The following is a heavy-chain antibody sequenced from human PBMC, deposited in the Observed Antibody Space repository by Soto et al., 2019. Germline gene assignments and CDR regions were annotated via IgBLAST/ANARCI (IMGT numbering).Heavy chain of an antibody. V-gene: IGHV1-18*04. CDR3: ARELWRGYSYGRSFHGMDV. D-gene: IGHD5-18*01. J-gene: IGHJ6*02. CDR2: ISAYNCNT. Sequence: VASVKVSCKASGYTFTSYGISWVRQAPGQGLEWMGWISAYNCNTNYAQKLQGRVTMTTDTSTSTAYMELRSLRSDDTAVYYCARELWRGYSYGRSFHGMDVWGQGTTVTVSS. CDR1: GYTFTSYG.